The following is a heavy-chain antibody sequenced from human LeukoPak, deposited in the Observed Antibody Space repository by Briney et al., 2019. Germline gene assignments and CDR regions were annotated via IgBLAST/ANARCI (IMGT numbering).Heavy chain of an antibody. D-gene: IGHD2-2*01. V-gene: IGHV3-30-3*01. Sequence: GGSLRLSCAASGFTFSSYAMQGVRQAPGKGREWVAVISYDGSNKYYADSVKGRFTISRDNSKNTLYLQMNSLRAEDTAVYYCARGRLLGVPAAISEYFLAAVGPPDWGQGTLVTVSS. CDR3: ARGRLLGVPAAISEYFLAAVGPPD. CDR1: GFTFSSYA. CDR2: ISYDGSNK. J-gene: IGHJ4*02.